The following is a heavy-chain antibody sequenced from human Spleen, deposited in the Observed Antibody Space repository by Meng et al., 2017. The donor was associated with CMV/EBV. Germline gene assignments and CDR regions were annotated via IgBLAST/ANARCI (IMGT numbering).Heavy chain of an antibody. V-gene: IGHV3-48*03. Sequence: GESLKISCAASGFIFSTYEMNWVRQAPGKGLEWVSYISSSGNAIYYADSVKGPFTISRDNAKNSLYLQMNSLRAEDTAVYYCARGSHGMDVWGQGTTVTVSS. CDR3: ARGSHGMDV. CDR1: GFIFSTYE. CDR2: ISSSGNAI. J-gene: IGHJ6*02.